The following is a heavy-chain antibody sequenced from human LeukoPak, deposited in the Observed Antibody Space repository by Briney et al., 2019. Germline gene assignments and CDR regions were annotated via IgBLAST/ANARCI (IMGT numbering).Heavy chain of an antibody. CDR3: ARTHWIQLWYEIPTDY. J-gene: IGHJ4*02. Sequence: GGSLRLSCAASGFTFSSYAMHWVRQAPGKGLEWVAVISYDGSNKYYADSVKGRFTISRDNSKNTLYLQMNSLRAEDKAVYYCARTHWIQLWYEIPTDYWGQGTLVTVSS. CDR2: ISYDGSNK. D-gene: IGHD5-18*01. CDR1: GFTFSSYA. V-gene: IGHV3-30-3*01.